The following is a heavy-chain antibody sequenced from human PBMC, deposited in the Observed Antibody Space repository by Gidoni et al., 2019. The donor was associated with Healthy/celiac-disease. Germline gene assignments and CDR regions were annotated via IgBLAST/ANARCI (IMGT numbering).Heavy chain of an antibody. Sequence: QVQLVQSGAEVKKPGAPVKVSCQASGYTFTGYYMHWVLQAPGQGLEWMGWINPNSGGTNYAQKFQGWVTMTRDTSISTAFMELSRLRSDDTAVYYCARDIRRDGYITLDYWGQGTLVTVSS. D-gene: IGHD5-12*01. CDR2: INPNSGGT. J-gene: IGHJ4*02. V-gene: IGHV1-2*04. CDR1: GYTFTGYY. CDR3: ARDIRRDGYITLDY.